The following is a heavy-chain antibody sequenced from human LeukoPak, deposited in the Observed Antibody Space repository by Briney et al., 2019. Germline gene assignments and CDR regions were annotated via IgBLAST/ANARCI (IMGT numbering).Heavy chain of an antibody. CDR3: ARELRAPTNWFDP. Sequence: ASVKVSCKASGYTFTNYTLNWVRQAPGQGLEWMGWIDTNTGNPTYAQGFIGRFVFSLDTSVTTAYLQISSLKAEDTAVYYCARELRAPTNWFDPWGQGTLVTVSS. D-gene: IGHD2-21*02. CDR1: GYTFTNYT. CDR2: IDTNTGNP. V-gene: IGHV7-4-1*02. J-gene: IGHJ5*02.